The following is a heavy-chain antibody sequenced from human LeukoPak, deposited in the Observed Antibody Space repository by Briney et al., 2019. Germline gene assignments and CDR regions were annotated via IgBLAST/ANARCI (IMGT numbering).Heavy chain of an antibody. V-gene: IGHV4-38-2*02. D-gene: IGHD1-26*01. CDR2: IYYSGST. Sequence: SETLSLTCTVSGYSISSGYYWGWIRQPPGKGLEWIGYIYYSGSTNYNPSLKSRVTISVDTSKNQFSLKLSSVTAADTAVYYCARRGTRGSYPYWGQGTLVTVSS. J-gene: IGHJ4*02. CDR1: GYSISSGYY. CDR3: ARRGTRGSYPY.